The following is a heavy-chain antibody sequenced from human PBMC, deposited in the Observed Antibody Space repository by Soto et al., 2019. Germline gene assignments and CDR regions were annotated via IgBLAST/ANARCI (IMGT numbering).Heavy chain of an antibody. V-gene: IGHV5-51*01. CDR1: GYSFTSYW. D-gene: IGHD3-16*01. CDR2: IYPGDSDT. Sequence: GESLKISCKGSGYSFTSYWIGWVRQMPGKGLEWMGIIYPGDSDTRYSPSFQGQVTISADKSISTAYLQWSSLKASDTAMHYCARPRLQDPGDDAFDIWGQGTMVTVSS. CDR3: ARPRLQDPGDDAFDI. J-gene: IGHJ3*02.